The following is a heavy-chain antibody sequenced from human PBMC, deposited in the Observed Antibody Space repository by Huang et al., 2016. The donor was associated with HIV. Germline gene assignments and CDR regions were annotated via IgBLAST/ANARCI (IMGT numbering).Heavy chain of an antibody. D-gene: IGHD6-13*01. CDR2: IIPIFGTP. J-gene: IGHJ5*02. Sequence: QVQLVQSGAEVKKPGSSVKVSCRASGGTFSSCGIRWVRQAPGQGLEWRGGIIPIFGTPNYAQKFQGRVTITADESTSTAYMELSSLRSEDTAVYYCARWEAAADNNWFDPWGQGTLVTVSS. CDR1: GGTFSSCG. V-gene: IGHV1-69*01. CDR3: ARWEAAADNNWFDP.